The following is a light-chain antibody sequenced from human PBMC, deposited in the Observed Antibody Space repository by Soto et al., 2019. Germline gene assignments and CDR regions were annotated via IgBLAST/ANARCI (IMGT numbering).Light chain of an antibody. V-gene: IGKV3-20*01. J-gene: IGKJ1*01. CDR3: QQFASSPRT. CDR2: GAS. Sequence: EIVLTQSPGTLSLSPGERATLFCRASQSVATSQLAWYQQKPGQAPRLLIGASSRATGVPDRFIASGSGTDFTLNISRLKPEDFAVYYCQQFASSPRTFGRGTTVEIK. CDR1: QSVATSQ.